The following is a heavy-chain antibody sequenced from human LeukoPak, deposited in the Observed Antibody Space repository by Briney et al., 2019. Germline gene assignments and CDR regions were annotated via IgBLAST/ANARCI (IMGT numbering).Heavy chain of an antibody. V-gene: IGHV4-39*01. D-gene: IGHD2-2*01. Sequence: PSETLSLTCTVSGGSISSSSYYWGCIRQPPEKGLEWIGSIYYSGSTYYNPSLKSRVTISVDTSKNQFSLKLSSVTAADTAVYYCARQLGYCSSTSCYADKVDYWGQGTLVTVSS. CDR1: GGSISSSSYY. CDR2: IYYSGST. CDR3: ARQLGYCSSTSCYADKVDY. J-gene: IGHJ4*02.